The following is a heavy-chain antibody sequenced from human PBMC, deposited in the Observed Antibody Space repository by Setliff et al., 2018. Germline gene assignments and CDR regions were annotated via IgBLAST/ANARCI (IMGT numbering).Heavy chain of an antibody. J-gene: IGHJ5*02. Sequence: KASETLSLTCNVSGGSISSSNYYWGWIRQPPGRGLEWIGNIYHSGSTYYNPSLKTRVTISVDTSKNQFSLRLSSVTAADTAVYYCARDFGTGTTFDPWGQGTLVTVSS. CDR2: IYHSGST. CDR1: GGSISSSNYY. D-gene: IGHD1-7*01. CDR3: ARDFGTGTTFDP. V-gene: IGHV4-39*07.